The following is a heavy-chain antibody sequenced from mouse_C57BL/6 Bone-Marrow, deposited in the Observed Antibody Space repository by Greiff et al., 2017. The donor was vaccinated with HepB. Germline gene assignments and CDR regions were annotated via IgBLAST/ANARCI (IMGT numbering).Heavy chain of an antibody. CDR3: ARWGDYYGSSWYFDV. J-gene: IGHJ1*03. D-gene: IGHD1-1*01. Sequence: VQLQQSGAELVRPGTSVKVSCKASGYAFTNYLIEWVKQRPGQGLEWIGVINPGRGGTNYNEKFKGKATLTADKSSSTAYMQLSSLTSEDSAVYFCARWGDYYGSSWYFDVWGTGTTVTVSS. CDR1: GYAFTNYL. CDR2: INPGRGGT. V-gene: IGHV1-54*01.